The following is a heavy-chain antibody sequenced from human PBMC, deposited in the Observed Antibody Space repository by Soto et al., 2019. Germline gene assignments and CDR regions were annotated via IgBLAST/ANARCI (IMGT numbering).Heavy chain of an antibody. Sequence: QVQLQESGPELVKPSERLSLTCSISGGSIISYYWTWIRQPPGKGLEWIGYVYHTGATRSNPSLESRGPVSLDTPRKQFSLKLSSVTAADTAVYYCARGIQSCSSDGGGFDPWGQGILVTVSS. CDR2: VYHTGAT. J-gene: IGHJ5*02. CDR3: ARGIQSCSSDGGGFDP. V-gene: IGHV4-59*01. CDR1: GGSIISYY. D-gene: IGHD6-13*01.